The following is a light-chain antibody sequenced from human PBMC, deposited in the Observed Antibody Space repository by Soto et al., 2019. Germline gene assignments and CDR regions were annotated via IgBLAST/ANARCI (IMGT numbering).Light chain of an antibody. CDR2: AAS. CDR3: QQYASSPT. Sequence: EIVLTQSPGTLSLSPGERATLSCRASQSVSSNYLAWYQQKPGQAPRRLIYAASSRATGIPDRFSGSGSGTDFTLTISRLEPEDFAVYYCQQYASSPTFGEGTRLEIK. J-gene: IGKJ5*01. V-gene: IGKV3-20*01. CDR1: QSVSSNY.